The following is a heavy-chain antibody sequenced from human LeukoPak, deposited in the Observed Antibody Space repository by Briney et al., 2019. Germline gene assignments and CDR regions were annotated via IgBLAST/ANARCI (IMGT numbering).Heavy chain of an antibody. CDR3: ARGGPPAGAGDFDY. V-gene: IGHV3-48*01. CDR1: GFTFINYW. CDR2: IGTTTI. Sequence: GGSLRLSCAAAGFTFINYWMSWVRQAPGKGLEWVSYIGTTTIYADSVKGRFTISRDNAKNSLYLQMNSLRAEDTAVYYCARGGPPAGAGDFDYWGQGTPVTVSS. J-gene: IGHJ4*02. D-gene: IGHD2-2*01.